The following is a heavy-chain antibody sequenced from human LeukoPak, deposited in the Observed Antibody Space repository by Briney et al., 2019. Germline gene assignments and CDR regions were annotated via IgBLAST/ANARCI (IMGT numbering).Heavy chain of an antibody. CDR2: IIPVFRTT. J-gene: IGHJ6*03. V-gene: IGHV1-69*01. Sequence: SVKVSCKASGGTFSNFAISWVRQAPGQGLEWMGGIIPVFRTTNYPQKFQGRVTITADESTSTAYLELSSPTSEDTAVYYCARTVYSSDWGYYYYYMDVWGKGTTVTVSS. CDR1: GGTFSNFA. CDR3: ARTVYSSDWGYYYYYMDV. D-gene: IGHD6-19*01.